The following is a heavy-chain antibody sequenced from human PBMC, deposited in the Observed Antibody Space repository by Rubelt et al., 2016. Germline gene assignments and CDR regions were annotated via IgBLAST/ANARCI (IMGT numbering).Heavy chain of an antibody. D-gene: IGHD6-19*01. CDR2: IYFSGST. Sequence: QVQLQESGPGLVKPSETLSLTCTVSGGSISSYYWSWIRQPPGKGLECIGYIYFSGSTNYNPSLESRVTISVDTSKNPFSLKRGSVAAADTAVYYCARGLWGPVAEGYWGQGTLVTVSS. CDR3: ARGLWGPVAEGY. V-gene: IGHV4-59*12. CDR1: GGSISSYY. J-gene: IGHJ4*02.